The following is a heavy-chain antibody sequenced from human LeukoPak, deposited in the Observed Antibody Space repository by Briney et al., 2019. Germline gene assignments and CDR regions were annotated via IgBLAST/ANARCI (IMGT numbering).Heavy chain of an antibody. CDR3: TTGYYDSSGYYPPFEY. D-gene: IGHD3-22*01. CDR1: GFTFSNAW. V-gene: IGHV3-15*01. Sequence: GGSLRLSCAASGFTFSNAWMSCVRQAPGKGREWGGRIKSKTDGGTTDYAAPMKDRLTMSRDDSKNTLYLQMNSLKTADTAVYYCTTGYYDSSGYYPPFEYWGQGSLVTVSS. J-gene: IGHJ4*02. CDR2: IKSKTDGGTT.